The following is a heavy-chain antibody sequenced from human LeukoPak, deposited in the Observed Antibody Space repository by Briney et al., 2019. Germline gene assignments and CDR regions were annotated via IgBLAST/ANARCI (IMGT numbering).Heavy chain of an antibody. D-gene: IGHD3-22*01. Sequence: GGSLRLSCAASGFTFSSYAMHWVRQAPGKGLEWVAVISYDGSNKYYADSVKGRFTISRDNSKNTLYLQMNSLRAEDTAVYYCAKALYYYDSSGHTIDYWGQGPLVTVSS. J-gene: IGHJ4*02. CDR3: AKALYYYDSSGHTIDY. V-gene: IGHV3-30*18. CDR2: ISYDGSNK. CDR1: GFTFSSYA.